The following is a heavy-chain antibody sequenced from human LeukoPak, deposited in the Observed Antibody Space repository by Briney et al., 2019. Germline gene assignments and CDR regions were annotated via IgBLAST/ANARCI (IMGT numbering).Heavy chain of an antibody. V-gene: IGHV3-7*01. J-gene: IGHJ3*02. Sequence: SGGSLRLSCAASGFTFSSYWMNWVRQAPGKGLEWVANIKQDGSEKHYVDSAKGRFTISRDNAKNSLYLRMNSLRAEDTAVYYCVRDRDFWLFDIWGQGTMVTVSS. D-gene: IGHD3-3*01. CDR2: IKQDGSEK. CDR1: GFTFSSYW. CDR3: VRDRDFWLFDI.